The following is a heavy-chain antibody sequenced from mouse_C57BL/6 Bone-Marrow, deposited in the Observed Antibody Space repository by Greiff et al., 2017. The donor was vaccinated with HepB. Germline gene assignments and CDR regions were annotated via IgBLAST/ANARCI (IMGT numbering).Heavy chain of an antibody. V-gene: IGHV1-50*01. CDR2: IDPSDSYT. CDR1: GYTFTSYW. CDR3: ARSLLLRCSYAMDY. Sequence: VQLQQPGAELVKPGASVKLSCKASGYTFTSYWMQWVKQRPGQGLEWIGEIDPSDSYTNYNQKFKGKATLTVDTSSSTAYMQLSSLTSEDSAVYYCARSLLLRCSYAMDYWGQGTSVTVSS. J-gene: IGHJ4*01. D-gene: IGHD1-1*01.